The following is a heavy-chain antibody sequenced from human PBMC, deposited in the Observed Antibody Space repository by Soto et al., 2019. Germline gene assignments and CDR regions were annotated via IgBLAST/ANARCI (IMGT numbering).Heavy chain of an antibody. Sequence: SETLSLTCTVSGGSISSGAYYWSWIRQHPGKGLEWIGYIYYSGSTYYNPSLKSRVTISVDTSKNQFSLKLSSVTAADTDVYYCARENSMVRGVTYNWFDPWGQGTLVTVSS. CDR1: GGSISSGAYY. J-gene: IGHJ5*02. CDR3: ARENSMVRGVTYNWFDP. CDR2: IYYSGST. V-gene: IGHV4-31*03. D-gene: IGHD3-10*01.